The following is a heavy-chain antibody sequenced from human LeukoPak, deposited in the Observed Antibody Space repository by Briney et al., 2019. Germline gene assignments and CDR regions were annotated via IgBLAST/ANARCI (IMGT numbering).Heavy chain of an antibody. CDR3: ARAPRRGYSYGPTDY. CDR1: GFTFSSYG. Sequence: GGSLRLSCAASGFTFSSYGMHWVRQAPGKGLEWVAVIWYDGSNKYYADSVKGRFTISRDNSKNTLYLQMNSLRAEDTAVYYCARAPRRGYSYGPTDYWGQGTLVTVSS. V-gene: IGHV3-33*01. J-gene: IGHJ4*02. CDR2: IWYDGSNK. D-gene: IGHD5-18*01.